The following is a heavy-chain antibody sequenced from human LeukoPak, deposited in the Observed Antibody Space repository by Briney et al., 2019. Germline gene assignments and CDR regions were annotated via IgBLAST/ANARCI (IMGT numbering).Heavy chain of an antibody. CDR1: GFTFSSYG. Sequence: GGSLRLSCAASGFTFSSYGMHWVRQAPGKGLEWVAFIRYDGSNKYYADSVKGRFTISRDNSKNTLYLQMNSLRAEDTAVYYCAKEHPNYDILTGYQDYWGQGNLVTVSS. D-gene: IGHD3-9*01. CDR3: AKEHPNYDILTGYQDY. CDR2: IRYDGSNK. V-gene: IGHV3-30*02. J-gene: IGHJ4*02.